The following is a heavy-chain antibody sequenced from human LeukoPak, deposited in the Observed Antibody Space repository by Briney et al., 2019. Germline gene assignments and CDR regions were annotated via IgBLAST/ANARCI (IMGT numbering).Heavy chain of an antibody. D-gene: IGHD6-13*01. V-gene: IGHV3-23*01. J-gene: IGHJ6*03. CDR3: ARRAAAGPRGYYYYMDV. CDR1: GFTFSSYA. CDR2: ISGSGGST. Sequence: PGGSLRLSCAASGFTFSSYAMSWVRQAPGKGLEWVSAISGSGGSTYYADSVKGRFTISRDNSKNTLYLQMNSLRAEDTAVYYCARRAAAGPRGYYYYMDVWGKGTTVTVSS.